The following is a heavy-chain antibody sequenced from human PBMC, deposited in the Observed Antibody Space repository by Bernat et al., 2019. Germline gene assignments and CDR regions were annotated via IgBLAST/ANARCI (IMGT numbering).Heavy chain of an antibody. V-gene: IGHV3-43*01. CDR2: ISWDGGST. Sequence: EVQLVESGGVVVQPGGSLRLSCAASGFTFDDYTMHRVRQAPGKGLEWVSLISWDGGSTYYADSVKGRFTITRDNSKNSLYLQMNSLRTEEAALYYCAKDSRGGLYKYCYYMDVWGKGTTVTVSS. CDR1: GFTFDDYT. CDR3: AKDSRGGLYKYCYYMDV. J-gene: IGHJ6*03.